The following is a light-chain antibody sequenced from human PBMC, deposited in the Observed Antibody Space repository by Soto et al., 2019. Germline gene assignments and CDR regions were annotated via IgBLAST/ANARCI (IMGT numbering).Light chain of an antibody. J-gene: IGLJ2*01. CDR1: SSNIGINT. V-gene: IGLV1-44*01. CDR2: SND. CDR3: ATWDDSLNGPV. Sequence: QSVLTQPPSASGTPGQRVTISCSGSSSNIGINTVNWYQQLPGTAPELLIYSNDQRPSGVPDRFSGSKSGASASLAISGLQSADEADYYCATWDDSLNGPVFGGGTKLTVL.